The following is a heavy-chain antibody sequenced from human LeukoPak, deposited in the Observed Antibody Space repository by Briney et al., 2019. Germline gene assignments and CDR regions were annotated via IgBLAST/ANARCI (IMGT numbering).Heavy chain of an antibody. Sequence: SETLSLTCTVSGGSISSYYWSWIRQPAGKGLEWIGRIYTSRSTNYNPSLKSRVTMSVDTSKNQFSLKLSSVTAADTAVYYCARHTPYCSGGSCYSSYYYGMDVWGQGTTVTVSS. CDR3: ARHTPYCSGGSCYSSYYYGMDV. CDR2: IYTSRST. D-gene: IGHD2-15*01. CDR1: GGSISSYY. V-gene: IGHV4-4*07. J-gene: IGHJ6*02.